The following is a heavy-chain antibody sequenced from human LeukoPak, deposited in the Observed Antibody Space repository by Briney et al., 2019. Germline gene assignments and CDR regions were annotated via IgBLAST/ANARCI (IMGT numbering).Heavy chain of an antibody. CDR2: INPNSGGT. V-gene: IGHV1-2*02. Sequence: GASVKVSCKASGYIFTGYYMHWVRQAPGQGLEWMGWINPNSGGTNYAQKFQGRVTMTRDTSISTAYMELSRLRSDDTAVYYCARDPQKLYDSSGYPDYWGQGTLVTVSS. D-gene: IGHD3-22*01. J-gene: IGHJ4*02. CDR3: ARDPQKLYDSSGYPDY. CDR1: GYIFTGYY.